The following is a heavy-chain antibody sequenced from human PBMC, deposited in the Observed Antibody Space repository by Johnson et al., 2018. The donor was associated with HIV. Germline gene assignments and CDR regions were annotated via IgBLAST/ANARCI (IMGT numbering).Heavy chain of an antibody. V-gene: IGHV3-66*01. Sequence: VQLVESGGALVKPGGSLRLSCAASGFKFDDNYMNWVRQAPGKGLEWVAVLYSGGSAYYADSVRGRFTISRDNSKNTLYLQMNSLRVEDTAVYYCARGVTGYSYGTGGQGTMATVSS. J-gene: IGHJ3*01. D-gene: IGHD5-18*01. CDR3: ARGVTGYSYGT. CDR1: GFKFDDNY. CDR2: LYSGGSA.